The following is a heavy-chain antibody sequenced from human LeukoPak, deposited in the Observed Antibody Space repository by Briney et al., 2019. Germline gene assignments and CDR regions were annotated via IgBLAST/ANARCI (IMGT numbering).Heavy chain of an antibody. J-gene: IGHJ3*02. Sequence: GGSLRHSCAASGFTFSSCSMNWVRQAPGKGLEWVSYISSSSSTIYYADSVKGRFTISRDNAKNSLYLQMNSLRDEDTAVFYCARHPGGLKDPFDIWGQGTMVTVSS. CDR1: GFTFSSCS. CDR2: ISSSSSTI. CDR3: ARHPGGLKDPFDI. V-gene: IGHV3-48*02. D-gene: IGHD6-19*01.